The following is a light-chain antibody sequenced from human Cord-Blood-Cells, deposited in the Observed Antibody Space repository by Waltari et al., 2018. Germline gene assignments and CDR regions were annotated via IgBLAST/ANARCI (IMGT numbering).Light chain of an antibody. CDR1: QSISSY. Sequence: DIQTTQSPSSLSASVGDRVTITCRASQSISSYLNCYQQKPGKAPKLLIYAASSLQSGVPSRFSGSGSGTDFTLTISSLQPEDFATYYCQQSYSTPPSFGQGTKLEIK. CDR3: QQSYSTPPS. CDR2: AAS. V-gene: IGKV1-39*01. J-gene: IGKJ2*03.